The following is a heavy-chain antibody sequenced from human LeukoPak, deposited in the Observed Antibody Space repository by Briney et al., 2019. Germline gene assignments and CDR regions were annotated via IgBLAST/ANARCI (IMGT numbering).Heavy chain of an antibody. Sequence: SDTLSLTCAVYGESFSAYFWNWIRQAPGKPLEYIGEIDHRGSSHYNPSLKTRVTLSVDTSKNRFSLKLTSVTAADTAVYFCARGSSFDGYCSAGACDAGYYDSWGQGSPVTVSS. V-gene: IGHV4-34*01. D-gene: IGHD2-15*01. CDR3: ARGSSFDGYCSAGACDAGYYDS. CDR2: IDHRGSS. CDR1: GESFSAYF. J-gene: IGHJ4*02.